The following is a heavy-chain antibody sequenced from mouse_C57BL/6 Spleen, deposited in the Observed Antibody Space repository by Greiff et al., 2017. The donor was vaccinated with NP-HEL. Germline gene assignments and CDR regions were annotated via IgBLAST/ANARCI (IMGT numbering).Heavy chain of an antibody. CDR2: INPRNGGT. Sequence: VQLQQPGTELVKPGASVKLSCKASGYTFTSYWLHWVKQRPGQGLEWIGHINPRNGGTNYNEKFKRKATLTVDKSSSTAYMQLSILTSEYSAVYYCAGQDYGYFDVWGTGTTVTVSS. J-gene: IGHJ1*03. CDR1: GYTFTSYW. V-gene: IGHV1-53*01. CDR3: AGQDYGYFDV. D-gene: IGHD6-1*01.